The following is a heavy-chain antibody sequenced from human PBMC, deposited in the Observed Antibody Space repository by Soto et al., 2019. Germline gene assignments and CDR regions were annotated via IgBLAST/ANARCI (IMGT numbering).Heavy chain of an antibody. CDR3: AKMDYGDYDGRDY. J-gene: IGHJ4*02. D-gene: IGHD4-17*01. CDR1: GFTFSSYA. V-gene: IGHV3-23*01. CDR2: ISGSGGST. Sequence: EVQLLESGGGLVQPGGSLRLSCAASGFTFSSYAMSWLRQAPGKGLEWVSAISGSGGSTYYADSVKGRFTISRDNSKNTLYLQMNSLRAEDTAVYYCAKMDYGDYDGRDYWGQGTLVTVSS.